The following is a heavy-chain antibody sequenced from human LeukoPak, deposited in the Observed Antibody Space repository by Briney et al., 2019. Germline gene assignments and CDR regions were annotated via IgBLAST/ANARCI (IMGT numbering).Heavy chain of an antibody. Sequence: SVKGSCKASGYTFTSYGISWVRQAPGQGLEWMGWISGYNDNTKYYAQKLQGRVTMTTDTSTSTAYMELRSLRSDDTAVYYSARDTKRSRARWENLGFDPWGQGTLVTVSS. J-gene: IGHJ5*02. V-gene: IGHV1-18*01. CDR1: GYTFTSYG. CDR2: ISGYNDNT. CDR3: ARDTKRSRARWENLGFDP. D-gene: IGHD1-26*01.